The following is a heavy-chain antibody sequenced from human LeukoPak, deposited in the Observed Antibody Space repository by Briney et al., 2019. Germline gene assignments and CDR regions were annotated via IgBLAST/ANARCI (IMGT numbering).Heavy chain of an antibody. CDR3: ARQGSSSWYFDY. CDR1: GGSLSGRSYF. J-gene: IGHJ4*02. V-gene: IGHV4-39*01. Sequence: SSETLSLTCTVSGGSLSGRSYFWGWIRQPPGKGLEWIGSIFYSGSTYFNASLKSRVTISVDTSKNQFSLKLNSVTAADTAVYYCARQGSSSWYFDYWGQGTLVTVSS. D-gene: IGHD6-13*01. CDR2: IFYSGST.